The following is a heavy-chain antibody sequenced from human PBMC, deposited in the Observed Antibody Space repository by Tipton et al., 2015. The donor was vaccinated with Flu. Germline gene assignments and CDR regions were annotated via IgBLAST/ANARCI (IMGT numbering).Heavy chain of an antibody. CDR2: ISGSGGST. CDR3: AKASPLSAYYDFWSGYYTGLLPATTDGYYYGMDV. V-gene: IGHV3-23*01. J-gene: IGHJ6*02. D-gene: IGHD3-3*01. Sequence: SLRLSCAASGFTFSSYAMSWVRQAPGKGLEWVSAISGSGGSTYYADSVKGRFTISRDNSKNTLYLQMNSLRAEDTAVYYCAKASPLSAYYDFWSGYYTGLLPATTDGYYYGMDVWGQGTTVTVSS. CDR1: GFTFSSYA.